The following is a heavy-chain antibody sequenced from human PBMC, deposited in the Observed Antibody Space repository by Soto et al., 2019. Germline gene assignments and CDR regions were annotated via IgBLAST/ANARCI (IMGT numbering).Heavy chain of an antibody. CDR3: ARSPTVQGVISGMDV. V-gene: IGHV4-30-4*01. D-gene: IGHD3-10*01. CDR1: GGSISSGDHY. J-gene: IGHJ6*02. Sequence: QVQLQESGPGLVKPSQTLSLTCTVSGGSISSGDHYWNWIRQPPGKGLEWIGYIYYIVTTYYIPSLNSRVTISVDTSKNQFSLRLTSVTAADTAVYYCARSPTVQGVISGMDVWGQGTTVTVSS. CDR2: IYYIVTT.